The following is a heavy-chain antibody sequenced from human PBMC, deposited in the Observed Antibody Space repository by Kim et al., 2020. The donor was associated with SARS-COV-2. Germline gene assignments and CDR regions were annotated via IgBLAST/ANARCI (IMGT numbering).Heavy chain of an antibody. D-gene: IGHD2-8*01. CDR3: ASYCTNGVCLFDYGMDV. V-gene: IGHV1-3*01. CDR1: GYTFTSYA. Sequence: ASVKVSCKASGYTFTSYAMHWVRQAPGQRLEWMGWINAGNGNTKYSQKFQGRVTITRDTSASTAYMELSSLRSEDTAVYYCASYCTNGVCLFDYGMDVWGQGTTVTVSS. J-gene: IGHJ6*02. CDR2: INAGNGNT.